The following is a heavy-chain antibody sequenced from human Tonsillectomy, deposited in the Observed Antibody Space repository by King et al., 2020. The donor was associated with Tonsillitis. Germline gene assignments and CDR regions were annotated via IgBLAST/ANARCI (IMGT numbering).Heavy chain of an antibody. CDR3: ARTEGEMSTTFDS. CDR2: IFSNDKK. V-gene: IGHV2-26*01. Sequence: QLTLKESGPVLVKPTETLTLTCTVSGFSLSDARMGVSWIRQPPGKALEWLAHIFSNDKKSYNTYLKSSLTTSNDTPESQVVLTLPNMGPVVTATYYCARTEGEMSTTFDSWGQGILVTVSS. CDR1: GFSLSDARMG. D-gene: IGHD5-24*01. J-gene: IGHJ4*02.